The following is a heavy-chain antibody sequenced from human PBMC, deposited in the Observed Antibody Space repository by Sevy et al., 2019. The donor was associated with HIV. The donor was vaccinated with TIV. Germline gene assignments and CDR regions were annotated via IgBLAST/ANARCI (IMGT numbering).Heavy chain of an antibody. D-gene: IGHD1-26*01. V-gene: IGHV3-7*01. J-gene: IGHJ4*02. CDR1: GLTFSPYW. CDR3: ARGVGLDC. CDR2: IRPDGSDK. Sequence: GGSLRLSCAASGLTFSPYWMTWVRQAPGKGLEWVANIRPDGSDKYYVDSVKGRFTISRDNAKNSLYLQTNSLRADDTAMYYCARGVGLDCWGQGALVTVSS.